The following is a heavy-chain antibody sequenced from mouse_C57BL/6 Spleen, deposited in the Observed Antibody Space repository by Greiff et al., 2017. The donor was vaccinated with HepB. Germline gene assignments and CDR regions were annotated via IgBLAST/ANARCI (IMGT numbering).Heavy chain of an antibody. D-gene: IGHD1-1*01. CDR3: ASLYYYGGGPDV. V-gene: IGHV1-61*01. CDR1: GYTFTSYW. J-gene: IGHJ1*03. Sequence: QVQLQQPGAELVRPGSSVKLSCKASGYTFTSYWMDWVKQRPGQGLEWIGNIYPSDSETHYNQKFKDKATLTVDKSSSTAYMQLSSLTSEDSAVYYCASLYYYGGGPDVWGTGTTVTVPS. CDR2: IYPSDSET.